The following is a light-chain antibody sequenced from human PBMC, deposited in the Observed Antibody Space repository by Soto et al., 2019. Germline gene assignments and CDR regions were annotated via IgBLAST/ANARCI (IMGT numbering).Light chain of an antibody. V-gene: IGLV2-11*01. J-gene: IGLJ1*01. CDR3: CSYTNSAYV. CDR2: DVS. CDR1: SSDVGAYNY. Sequence: QSALTQPRSVSGSPGQSVTISCTGTSSDVGAYNYVSWYQQHPAKAPNLMIYDVSKPPSGVPDRFSGSKSGNTASLTISGLQAEDEGDYYCCSYTNSAYVFGTGTKLTVL.